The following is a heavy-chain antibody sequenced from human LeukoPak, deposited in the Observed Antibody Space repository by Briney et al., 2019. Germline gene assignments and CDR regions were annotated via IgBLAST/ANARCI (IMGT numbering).Heavy chain of an antibody. D-gene: IGHD6-13*01. V-gene: IGHV3-30*18. CDR2: ISYDGSNK. CDR1: GFTFSSYG. CDR3: AKALAAAVDY. J-gene: IGHJ4*02. Sequence: GRSLRLSCAASGFTFSSYGMHWVRQAPGKGLEWVAVISYDGSNKYYADSVKGRFTISRDNSKNTLCLQMNSLRAEDTAVYYCAKALAAAVDYWGQGTLVTVSS.